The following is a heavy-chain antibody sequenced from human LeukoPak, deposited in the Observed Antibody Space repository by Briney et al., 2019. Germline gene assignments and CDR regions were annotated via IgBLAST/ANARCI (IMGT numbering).Heavy chain of an antibody. D-gene: IGHD3-22*01. Sequence: RASVKVSCKASGGTFSSYAISWVRQAPGQGLEWMGGIIPIFGTANYAQKFQGRVTITADKSTSTAYMELSSLRSEDTAVYYCARDLDMYYYDSSGYSPGEGFDYWGQGTLVTVSS. J-gene: IGHJ4*02. CDR3: ARDLDMYYYDSSGYSPGEGFDY. CDR1: GGTFSSYA. CDR2: IIPIFGTA. V-gene: IGHV1-69*06.